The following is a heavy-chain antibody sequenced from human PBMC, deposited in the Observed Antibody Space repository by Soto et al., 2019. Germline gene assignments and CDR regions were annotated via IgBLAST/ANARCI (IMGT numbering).Heavy chain of an antibody. CDR2: ISSGGTIT. J-gene: IGHJ6*02. V-gene: IGHV3-48*03. CDR1: GFTFSSYE. Sequence: EVQLVESGGGLVQPGGSLRLSCAASGFTFSSYEMNWVRQAAGKGLEWVSYISSGGTITYNADSVKGRFTISRDNAKNSLYLQMNSLRAEDTAGYYCARVLIPQRYYYYGMDVWGQGTTVTVSS. D-gene: IGHD1-1*01. CDR3: ARVLIPQRYYYYGMDV.